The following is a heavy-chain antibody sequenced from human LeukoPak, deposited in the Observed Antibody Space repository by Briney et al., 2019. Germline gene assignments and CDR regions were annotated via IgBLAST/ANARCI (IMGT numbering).Heavy chain of an antibody. D-gene: IGHD1-26*01. Sequence: SVKVSCKASGGTFSSSAISWVRQAPGQGLEWMGGIIPIFGTANYAQKFQGRVTITADKSTSTAYMEPSSLRSEDTAVYYCATGSRNEWELLCAFDIWGQGTMVTVSS. CDR1: GGTFSSSA. CDR2: IIPIFGTA. J-gene: IGHJ3*02. CDR3: ATGSRNEWELLCAFDI. V-gene: IGHV1-69*06.